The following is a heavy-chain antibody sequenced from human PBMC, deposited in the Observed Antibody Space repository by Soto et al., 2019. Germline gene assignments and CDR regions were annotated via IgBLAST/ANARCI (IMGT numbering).Heavy chain of an antibody. J-gene: IGHJ3*02. CDR3: ARGGMTTVTPGAAFDI. Sequence: ASVKVSCKASGYTFTGYYMHWVRQAPGQGLEWMGWINPNSGGTNYAQKFQGWVTMTRDTSISTAYMELSRLRSDDTAVYYCARGGMTTVTPGAAFDIWGQGTMVTVSS. CDR1: GYTFTGYY. D-gene: IGHD4-17*01. V-gene: IGHV1-2*04. CDR2: INPNSGGT.